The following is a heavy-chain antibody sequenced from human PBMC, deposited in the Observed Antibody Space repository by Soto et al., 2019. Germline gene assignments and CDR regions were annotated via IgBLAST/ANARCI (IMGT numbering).Heavy chain of an antibody. V-gene: IGHV4-4*07. CDR1: GGSISSYY. Sequence: QVQLQESGPGLVKPSETLSLTCTVSGGSISSYYWSWIRQPAGKGLEWIGRSYTSGSTTYNHSLKSRVTMSVDTSKNQFSLQLSSATDADADVYYCGRGDIVVVPAARGDYYYYGMDVWGQGTTVTVSS. D-gene: IGHD2-2*01. CDR2: SYTSGST. CDR3: GRGDIVVVPAARGDYYYYGMDV. J-gene: IGHJ6*02.